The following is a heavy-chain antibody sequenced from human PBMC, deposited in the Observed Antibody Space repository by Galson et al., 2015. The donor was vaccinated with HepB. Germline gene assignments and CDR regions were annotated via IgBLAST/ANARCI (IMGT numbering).Heavy chain of an antibody. CDR2: ITSSGGNS. V-gene: IGHV3-23*01. Sequence: SLRLSCAASGFTFSRYAMTWVRQAPGKGLEWVSSITSSGGNSYYTESVKGRFTISRDNSKNTVLLQLNSLRVEDTAVYYCAKDGVMVAANPYHLHYWGQGTLVTVPS. CDR3: AKDGVMVAANPYHLHY. J-gene: IGHJ4*02. D-gene: IGHD2-15*01. CDR1: GFTFSRYA.